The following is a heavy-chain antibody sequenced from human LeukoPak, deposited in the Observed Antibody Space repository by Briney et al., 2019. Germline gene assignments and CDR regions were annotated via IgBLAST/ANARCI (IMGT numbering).Heavy chain of an antibody. V-gene: IGHV3-66*02. CDR2: TYSGGST. D-gene: IGHD3-10*01. CDR3: ASTVSGFGELNY. CDR1: GFTVSSNY. Sequence: GGSLRLSCAASGFTVSSNYMTWVRQAPGKGLEWVSVTYSGGSTYYADSVKGRFTISRDNSKDTLYLQMNSLRAEDTAVYYCASTVSGFGELNYWGQGTLVTVSS. J-gene: IGHJ4*02.